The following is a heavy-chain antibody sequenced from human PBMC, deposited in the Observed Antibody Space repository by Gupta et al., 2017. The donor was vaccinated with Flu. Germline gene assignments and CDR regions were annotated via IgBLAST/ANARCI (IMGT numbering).Heavy chain of an antibody. CDR3: ARSHIVVVTAIRDWYFDL. Sequence: VKVLEWIGRIYTSGITNYNPSLKSRVTMSVDTSKNQFSLKLSSVTAADTAVYYCARSHIVVVTAIRDWYFDLWGRGTLVTVSS. V-gene: IGHV4-4*07. CDR2: IYTSGIT. J-gene: IGHJ2*01. D-gene: IGHD2-21*02.